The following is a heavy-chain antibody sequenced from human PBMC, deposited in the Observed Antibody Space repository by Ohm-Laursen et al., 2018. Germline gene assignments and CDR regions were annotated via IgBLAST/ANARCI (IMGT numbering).Heavy chain of an antibody. Sequence: SETLSLTCSVPGGSVSTYYWTWIRQPPGKGLEWIGYIYYSGSTNYNPSLKSRVSISVDTSKNQFSLKLSSVTAADTAVYYCARMSGKYTFDYWGQGTLVTASS. CDR1: GGSVSTYY. CDR2: IYYSGST. D-gene: IGHD1-26*01. V-gene: IGHV4-59*02. CDR3: ARMSGKYTFDY. J-gene: IGHJ4*02.